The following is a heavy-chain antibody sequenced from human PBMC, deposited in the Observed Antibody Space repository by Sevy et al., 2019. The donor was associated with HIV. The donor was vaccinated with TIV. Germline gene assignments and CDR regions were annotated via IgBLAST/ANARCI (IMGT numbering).Heavy chain of an antibody. CDR2: IYYSGST. CDR1: GGSISSYY. CDR3: AGAFGRSYRTSYGMDV. V-gene: IGHV4-59*01. Sequence: SENLSLTCTVSGGSISSYYWSWIRQPPGKGLEWIEYIYYSGSTNYNPSLKSRVTISVDTSKNQFSLKLSSVTAADTAVYYCAGAFGRSYRTSYGMDVWGQGTTVTVSS. J-gene: IGHJ6*02. D-gene: IGHD3-16*02.